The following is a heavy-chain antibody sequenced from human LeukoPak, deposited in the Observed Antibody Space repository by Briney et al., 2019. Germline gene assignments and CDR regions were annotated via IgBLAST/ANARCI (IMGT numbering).Heavy chain of an antibody. J-gene: IGHJ6*03. Sequence: GGSLRLSCAASGFTFSSYSMNWVRQAPGKGLEWVSSISSSSSYIYYADSVKGRFTISRDNAKNSLYLQMNSLRAEDTAVYYCARVDGGELYYYYYYMDVWGKGTTVTVSS. D-gene: IGHD2-21*01. V-gene: IGHV3-21*04. CDR3: ARVDGGELYYYYYYMDV. CDR2: ISSSSSYI. CDR1: GFTFSSYS.